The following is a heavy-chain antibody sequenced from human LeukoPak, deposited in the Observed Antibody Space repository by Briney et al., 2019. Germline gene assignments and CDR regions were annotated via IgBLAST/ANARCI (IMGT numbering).Heavy chain of an antibody. Sequence: SSETLSLTCTVSGGSISSYYWSWIRRPPGKGLEWIGYIFYSGTTNYNPSLKSRVTISVDTSQNQFSLKLSSVTAADTAVYYCARGGTVVNGFDYWGLGTLVTVSS. J-gene: IGHJ4*02. V-gene: IGHV4-59*01. CDR2: IFYSGTT. CDR3: ARGGTVVNGFDY. D-gene: IGHD4-23*01. CDR1: GGSISSYY.